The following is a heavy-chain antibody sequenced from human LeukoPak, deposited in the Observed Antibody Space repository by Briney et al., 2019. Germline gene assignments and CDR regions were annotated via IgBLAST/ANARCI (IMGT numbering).Heavy chain of an antibody. CDR3: ARDGTAYYESSGYDS. Sequence: APVKISCKGPNSTSSGKSWVRQAPGQGLKWMGWIGAYSGDPHHATKVQDSVTLTADTPTNTPFMAPWSRTTDDLTIYYCARDGTAYYESSGYDSWGQGTLVTVTS. J-gene: IGHJ4*02. CDR2: IGAYSGDP. D-gene: IGHD3-22*01. CDR1: NSTSSG. V-gene: IGHV1-18*03.